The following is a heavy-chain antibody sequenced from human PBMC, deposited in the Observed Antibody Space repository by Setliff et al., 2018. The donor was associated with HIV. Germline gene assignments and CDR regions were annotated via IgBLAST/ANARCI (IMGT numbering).Heavy chain of an antibody. J-gene: IGHJ4*02. CDR3: TIPASSLAPN. CDR1: GASISSYNYC. CDR2: IRSSGDT. Sequence: PSETLSLTCTVSGASISSYNYCWGWVRQSPGKGWEWIASIRSSGDTYYNPSLQSRVIISADTSNNQLSLKLTSVTAADTALYYGTIPASSLAPNWGRGTQVTVSS. D-gene: IGHD2-21*01. V-gene: IGHV4-39*01.